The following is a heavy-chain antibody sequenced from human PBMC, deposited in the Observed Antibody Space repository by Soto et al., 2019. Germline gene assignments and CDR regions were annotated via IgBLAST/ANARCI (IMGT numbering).Heavy chain of an antibody. J-gene: IGHJ6*02. V-gene: IGHV3-53*01. CDR1: GFTVGSNY. D-gene: IGHD3-9*01. CDR3: ARSTYYDILTGSYYYYAMDV. Sequence: GGSLRLSCAASGFTVGSNYMSWVRQAPGKGLEWVSVIYSEGTPYYADSVKGRFTISREDSNNTLYLHMNNLRAEDTAVYYCARSTYYDILTGSYYYYAMDVWGQGTTVTVSS. CDR2: IYSEGTP.